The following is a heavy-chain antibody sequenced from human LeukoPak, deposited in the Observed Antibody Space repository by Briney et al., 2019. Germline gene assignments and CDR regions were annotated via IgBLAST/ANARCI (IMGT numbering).Heavy chain of an antibody. Sequence: ASVKVSCKASGYTFTSYAMHWVRQAPGQRLEWMGGINAGNGNTKYSQKFQGRVTMTEDTSTDTAYMELSSLRSEDTAVYYCATAGYYGSGSAPDYWGQGTLVTVSS. CDR1: GYTFTSYA. V-gene: IGHV1-3*01. J-gene: IGHJ4*02. CDR3: ATAGYYGSGSAPDY. CDR2: INAGNGNT. D-gene: IGHD3-10*01.